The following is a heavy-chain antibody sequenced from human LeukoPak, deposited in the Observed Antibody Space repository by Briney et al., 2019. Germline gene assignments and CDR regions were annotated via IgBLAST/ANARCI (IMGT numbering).Heavy chain of an antibody. CDR3: ATGYSGYDYHY. Sequence: ASVTVSCRASGYTFTSNYIHWVRQAPGQGLEWMGGFDPEDGETIYAQKFQGRVTMTEDTSTDTAYMELSSLRSEDTAVYYCATGYSGYDYHYWGQGTLVTVSS. CDR2: FDPEDGET. J-gene: IGHJ4*02. V-gene: IGHV1-24*01. CDR1: GYTFTSNY. D-gene: IGHD5-12*01.